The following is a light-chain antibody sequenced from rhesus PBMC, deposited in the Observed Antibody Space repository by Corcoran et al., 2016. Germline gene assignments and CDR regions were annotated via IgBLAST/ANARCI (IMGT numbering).Light chain of an antibody. Sequence: EIVMTQSPATLSLSPGETATLSCRASESVGSYLAWYQQKPGQAPKLLVHSAYFRATGIPDRFSGSGSRTEFTLTISSLEPEEIGVYHCQQYNDLLTFGGETKVELK. V-gene: IGKV3-40*03. CDR2: SAY. J-gene: IGKJ4*01. CDR3: QQYNDLLT. CDR1: ESVGSY.